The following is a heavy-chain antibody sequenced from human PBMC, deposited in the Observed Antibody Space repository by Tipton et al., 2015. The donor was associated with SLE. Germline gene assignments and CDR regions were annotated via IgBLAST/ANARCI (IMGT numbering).Heavy chain of an antibody. CDR1: GGSISSSSYY. V-gene: IGHV4-39*07. J-gene: IGHJ3*02. CDR2: IYYSGST. Sequence: TLSLTCTVSGGSISSSSYYWGWIRQPPGKGLEWIGSIYYSGSTYYNPSLKSRVTISVDTSKNQFSLKLSSVTAADTAVYYCARGLDGFGVVRAFDIWGQGTMVTVSS. CDR3: ARGLDGFGVVRAFDI. D-gene: IGHD3-3*01.